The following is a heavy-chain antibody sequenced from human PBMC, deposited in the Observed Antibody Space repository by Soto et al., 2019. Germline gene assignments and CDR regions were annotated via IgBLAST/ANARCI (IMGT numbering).Heavy chain of an antibody. Sequence: SVKVSCKASGYTFTRYTMYWLRQARGQRLECLGWIVVGSGITKYAQKFQERVTITRDMSTSTAYMELSSLRSEDTAVYYCAASSSGLAYWGQGTLVTVSS. D-gene: IGHD3-22*01. CDR1: GYTFTRYT. CDR2: IVVGSGIT. CDR3: AASSSGLAY. J-gene: IGHJ4*02. V-gene: IGHV1-58*02.